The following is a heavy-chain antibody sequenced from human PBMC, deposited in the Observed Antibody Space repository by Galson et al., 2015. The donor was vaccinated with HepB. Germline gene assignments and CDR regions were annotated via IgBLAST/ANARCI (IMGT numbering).Heavy chain of an antibody. CDR2: ISYDGSNK. D-gene: IGHD6-19*01. V-gene: IGHV3-30*03. J-gene: IGHJ4*02. CDR3: ARGDQWLGYGSLDY. Sequence: SLRLSCAASGFTFSSYGMHWVRQAPGKGLEWVAVISYDGSNKYYADSVKGRFTISRDNSKNTLYLQMNSLRAEDTAVYYCARGDQWLGYGSLDYWGQGTLVTVSS. CDR1: GFTFSSYG.